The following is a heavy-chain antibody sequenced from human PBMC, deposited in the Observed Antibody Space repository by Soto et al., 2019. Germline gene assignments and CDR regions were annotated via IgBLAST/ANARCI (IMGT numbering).Heavy chain of an antibody. J-gene: IGHJ4*02. D-gene: IGHD3-3*01. CDR3: ARRGQRGFFDY. CDR1: GGSVSSGSYY. V-gene: IGHV4-61*01. Sequence: SETLSLTCTVSGGSVSSGSYYWSWIRQPPGKGLEWIGYIFYSGSTTYNPPLKSRVTISVDTSKNQFSLKLTSVTAADTAVYYCARRGQRGFFDYWGQGTRVTVSS. CDR2: IFYSGST.